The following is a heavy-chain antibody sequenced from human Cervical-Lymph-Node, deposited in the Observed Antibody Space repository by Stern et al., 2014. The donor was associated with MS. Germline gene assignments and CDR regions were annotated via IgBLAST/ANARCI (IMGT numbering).Heavy chain of an antibody. Sequence: QVQLVESGGGVVQPGGSLRLSCSASEFSFSSYGMQWVRQAPGEGLEWVAVIWYDGSNMYYADSVRGRFTISRDNSMNTLYLQMNSLKVEDTAVYYCARSNNPGFDTVAGTGSWFDPWGQGTLVTVSS. J-gene: IGHJ5*02. CDR3: ARSNNPGFDTVAGTGSWFDP. D-gene: IGHD6-19*01. CDR1: EFSFSSYG. V-gene: IGHV3-33*01. CDR2: IWYDGSNM.